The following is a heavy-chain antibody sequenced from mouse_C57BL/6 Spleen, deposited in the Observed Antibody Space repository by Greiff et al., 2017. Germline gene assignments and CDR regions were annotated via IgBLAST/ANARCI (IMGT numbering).Heavy chain of an antibody. V-gene: IGHV5-17*01. CDR1: GFTFSDYG. Sequence: DVKLVESGGGLVKPGGSLKLSCAASGFTFSDYGMHWVRQAPEKGLEWVAYISSGSSTIYYADTVKGRFTISRDNAKNTLFLQMTSLRSEDTAMYYCARYYYYGSDYAMDYWGQGTSVTVSS. J-gene: IGHJ4*01. CDR3: ARYYYYGSDYAMDY. D-gene: IGHD1-1*01. CDR2: ISSGSSTI.